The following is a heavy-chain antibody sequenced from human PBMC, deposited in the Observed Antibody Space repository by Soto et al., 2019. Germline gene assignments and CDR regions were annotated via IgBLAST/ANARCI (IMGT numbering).Heavy chain of an antibody. J-gene: IGHJ4*02. D-gene: IGHD5-18*01. CDR1: GASVNNGSYY. CDR3: ARNSRGYSFGYNFDS. V-gene: IGHV4-61*01. Sequence: QVRLQESGPGLVKPSETLSLTCTVSGASVNNGSYYWSWIRQSPGKGLEWIGYIYYSGTTTYNPSIKNRFTITVNTSNNQLLLKVKSITAADMAVYYCARNSRGYSFGYNFDSWGQGTQVTVSS. CDR2: IYYSGTT.